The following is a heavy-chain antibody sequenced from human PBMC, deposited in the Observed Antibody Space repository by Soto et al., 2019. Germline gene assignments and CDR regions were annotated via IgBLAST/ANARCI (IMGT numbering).Heavy chain of an antibody. CDR2: INHSGST. J-gene: IGHJ4*02. V-gene: IGHV4-34*01. CDR3: ARAYRGAAPTGL. D-gene: IGHD6-6*01. CDR1: GGSFSGYY. Sequence: QVQLQQWGAGLLKPSETLSLTCAVYGGSFSGYYWSWIRQPPGKGLEWIGEINHSGSTNYNPSLKSRVNISVDTSKNQFSLKLSSVTAADTAVYYCARAYRGAAPTGLWGQGTLVTVSS.